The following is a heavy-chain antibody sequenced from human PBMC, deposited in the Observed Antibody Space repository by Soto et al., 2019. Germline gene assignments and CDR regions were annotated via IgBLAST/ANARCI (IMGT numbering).Heavy chain of an antibody. D-gene: IGHD6-19*01. V-gene: IGHV1-18*01. CDR1: GYNFTSYG. Sequence: DSVKVSCKASGYNFTSYGISWVRQAPGQGLEWMGWISPHNDRTKYARRFQDRVTMTTETPTSTVYMELGSLRSDDTAVYYCARDLYYSSGRYFDHDAFDIWGQGTLVTVSS. CDR2: ISPHNDRT. J-gene: IGHJ3*02. CDR3: ARDLYYSSGRYFDHDAFDI.